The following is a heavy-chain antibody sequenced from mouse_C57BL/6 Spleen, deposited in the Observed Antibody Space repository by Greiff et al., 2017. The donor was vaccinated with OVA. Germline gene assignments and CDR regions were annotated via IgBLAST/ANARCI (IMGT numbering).Heavy chain of an antibody. CDR1: GFSLSTFGMG. V-gene: IGHV8-8*01. CDR2: IWWDDDK. Sequence: VKLVESGPGILQPSQTLSLTCSFSGFSLSTFGMGVGWIRQPSGKGLEWLAHIWWDDDKYYNPARKSRLTISKDTSKNQVFLKIANVDTADTATYDCARIAGGIYYGITWFAYWGQGTLVTVSA. D-gene: IGHD2-1*01. J-gene: IGHJ3*01. CDR3: ARIAGGIYYGITWFAY.